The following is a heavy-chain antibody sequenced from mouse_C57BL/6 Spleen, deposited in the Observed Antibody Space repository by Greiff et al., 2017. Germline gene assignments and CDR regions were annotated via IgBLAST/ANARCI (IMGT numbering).Heavy chain of an antibody. CDR1: GFTFSDYG. CDR2: ISSGSSTI. CDR3: ARRTTMVKGGAMDY. Sequence: EVPGVESGGGLVKPGGSLKLSCAASGFTFSDYGMHWVRQAPEKGLEWVAYISSGSSTIYYADTVKGRFTISRDNAKNTLFLQMTSLRSEDTAMYYCARRTTMVKGGAMDYWGQGTSGTVSS. J-gene: IGHJ4*01. V-gene: IGHV5-17*01. D-gene: IGHD2-13*01.